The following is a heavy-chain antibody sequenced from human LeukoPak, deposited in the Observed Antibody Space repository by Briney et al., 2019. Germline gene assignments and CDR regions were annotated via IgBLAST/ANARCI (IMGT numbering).Heavy chain of an antibody. V-gene: IGHV1-24*01. D-gene: IGHD2-2*01. Sequence: GSVKVSCKVSGYTLTELPMHWVRQAPGKGVEGMGGFYPEDGETIYAQKFQGRVTMTEDTSTETAYMELSSLRSEDTAVYSCAASIVVVPAGLFDDFDYWGQGALFTVSS. CDR3: AASIVVVPAGLFDDFDY. CDR1: GYTLTELP. J-gene: IGHJ4*02. CDR2: FYPEDGET.